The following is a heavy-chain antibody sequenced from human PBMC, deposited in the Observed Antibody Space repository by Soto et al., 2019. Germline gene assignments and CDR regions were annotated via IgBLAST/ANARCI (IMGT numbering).Heavy chain of an antibody. J-gene: IGHJ5*02. D-gene: IGHD2-2*01. CDR1: GYTFTSYA. CDR3: ARDKEYCISTSCYASYNWFDT. Sequence: ASVKVSCKASGYTFTSYAMHWVRQAPGQRLEWMGWINAGNGNTKYSQKFQGRVTITRDTSASTAYMELSSLRSEDTAVYYCARDKEYCISTSCYASYNWFDTWGQGTLVTVS. CDR2: INAGNGNT. V-gene: IGHV1-3*01.